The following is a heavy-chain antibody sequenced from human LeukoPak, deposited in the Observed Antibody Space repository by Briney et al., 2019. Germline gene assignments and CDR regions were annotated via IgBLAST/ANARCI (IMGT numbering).Heavy chain of an antibody. Sequence: PSETLSLTCTVSGGSISSYYWSWIRQPPGKGLEWIGYIYYSGSTNYNPSLKSRVTISVDTSKNQFSLKLSSVTAADTAVYYCARDPRIAGDYFDYWGQGTLVTVSS. CDR3: ARDPRIAGDYFDY. D-gene: IGHD1-14*01. J-gene: IGHJ4*02. CDR2: IYYSGST. V-gene: IGHV4-59*01. CDR1: GGSISSYY.